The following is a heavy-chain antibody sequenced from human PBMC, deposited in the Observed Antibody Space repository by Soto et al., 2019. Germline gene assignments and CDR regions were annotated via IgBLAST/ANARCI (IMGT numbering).Heavy chain of an antibody. CDR3: TTDAEWGI. D-gene: IGHD2-8*01. Sequence: PGGSCTPPGPASVVPSIDAWMDGVRQAPGKGLEWVGRIKSKKDGGATEYSATVKDRFTISRDDSKDTLYLQMNSLKTEDTAVYYCTTDAEWGIWGQGTMVTVSS. V-gene: IGHV3-15*07. CDR1: VVPSIDAW. CDR2: IKSKKDGGAT. J-gene: IGHJ3*02.